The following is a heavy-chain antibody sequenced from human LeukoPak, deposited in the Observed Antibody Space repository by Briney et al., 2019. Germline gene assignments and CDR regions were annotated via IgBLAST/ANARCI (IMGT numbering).Heavy chain of an antibody. Sequence: GGSLRLSCAASGFTFSSYAMSWVRQAPGKGLEWVSAISGSGGSTYYADSVKGRFTISRDNSKNTLYLQMNSLRAEDTAVYYCAKDSLPGQQDYYYYMDVWGKGTTVTVSS. V-gene: IGHV3-23*01. D-gene: IGHD6-13*01. J-gene: IGHJ6*03. CDR2: ISGSGGST. CDR3: AKDSLPGQQDYYYYMDV. CDR1: GFTFSSYA.